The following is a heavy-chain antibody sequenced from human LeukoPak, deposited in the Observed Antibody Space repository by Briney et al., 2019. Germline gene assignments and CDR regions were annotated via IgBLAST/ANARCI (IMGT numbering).Heavy chain of an antibody. Sequence: PGGSLRLSCAASGFRFTTYSMHWVRQAPGRGLVWVSRIASDGSSTTYADSVKGRFSISRDNAKNTLYLQMNSLRVEDTAVYYCARGRPHGNDYWGQGTLVTVSS. CDR2: IASDGSST. V-gene: IGHV3-74*01. CDR1: GFRFTTYS. CDR3: ARGRPHGNDY. J-gene: IGHJ4*02. D-gene: IGHD4-23*01.